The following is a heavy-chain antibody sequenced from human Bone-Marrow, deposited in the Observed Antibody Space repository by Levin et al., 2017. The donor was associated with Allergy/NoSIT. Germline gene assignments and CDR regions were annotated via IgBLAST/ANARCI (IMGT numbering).Heavy chain of an antibody. CDR1: GFTFSSYC. CDR3: AGGGRDGWDVDY. Sequence: GGSLRLSCAASGFTFSSYCMNWVRQAPGKGLEWLSYISSSSSSRSKTTIYYADSVKGRFSISRDDAKSSLYLQMNSLRAEDTAVYYCAGGGRDGWDVDYWGQGTLVTVSS. CDR2: ISSSSSSRSKTTI. J-gene: IGHJ4*02. D-gene: IGHD5-24*01. V-gene: IGHV3-48*01.